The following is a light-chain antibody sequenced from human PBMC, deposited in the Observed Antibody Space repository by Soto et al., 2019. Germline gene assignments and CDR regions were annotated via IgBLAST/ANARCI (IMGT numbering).Light chain of an antibody. J-gene: IGLJ1*01. V-gene: IGLV2-11*01. CDR3: CSYAGSYTYV. CDR1: SSDVGGYNY. Sequence: HSALTQPASVSGSPGQSITISCTGTSSDVGGYNYVSWYQHHPGKAPKLMIYDVTKRPSGVRDRFSASKSGNTASLTISGLQAEDEADYYCCSYAGSYTYVFGTGTKVTV. CDR2: DVT.